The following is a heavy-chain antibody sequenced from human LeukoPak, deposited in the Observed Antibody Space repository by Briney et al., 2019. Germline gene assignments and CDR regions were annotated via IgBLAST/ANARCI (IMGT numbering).Heavy chain of an antibody. CDR1: GGTFSSYA. D-gene: IGHD2-21*02. V-gene: IGHV1-69*06. Sequence: ASVTVSCKASGGTFSSYAISWVRQAPGQGLEWMGGIIPIFGTANYAQKFQGRVTITADKSTSTAYMELSSLRSEDTAVYYCAREDCGGDCYPDYWGQGTLVTVSS. CDR3: AREDCGGDCYPDY. J-gene: IGHJ4*02. CDR2: IIPIFGTA.